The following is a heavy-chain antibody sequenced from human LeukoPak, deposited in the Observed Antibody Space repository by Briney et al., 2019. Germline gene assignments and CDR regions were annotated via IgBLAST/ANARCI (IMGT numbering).Heavy chain of an antibody. D-gene: IGHD4-4*01. CDR1: GFTFGDYA. Sequence: PGGSLRLSCTASGFTFGDYAMSWFRQAPGKGLEWVGFIRSKAYGGTTEYAASVKGRFTISRDDSKSIAYLQMNSLKTEDTAVYYCTRATRTTVTTAGWFDPWGQGTLVTASS. CDR3: TRATRTTVTTAGWFDP. J-gene: IGHJ5*02. V-gene: IGHV3-49*03. CDR2: IRSKAYGGTT.